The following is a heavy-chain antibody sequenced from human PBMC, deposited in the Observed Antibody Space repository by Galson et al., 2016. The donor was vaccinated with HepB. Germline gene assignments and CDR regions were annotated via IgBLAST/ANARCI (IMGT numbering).Heavy chain of an antibody. V-gene: IGHV4-39*01. CDR2: IYYSGST. Sequence: LSLTCTVSGGSINRSPSYWAWIRQTPGKGLEWIGTIYYSGSTYYNPFLKSRVTISVDTSKTQFSLKLRSVTAADTAVYYCARHIPIFGKPDWFDPWGQGTLVTVSS. CDR1: GGSINRSPSY. CDR3: ARHIPIFGKPDWFDP. J-gene: IGHJ5*02. D-gene: IGHD3-3*01.